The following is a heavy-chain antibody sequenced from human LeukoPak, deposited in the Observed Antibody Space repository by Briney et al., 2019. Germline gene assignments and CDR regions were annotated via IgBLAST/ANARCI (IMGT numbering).Heavy chain of an antibody. CDR1: GYTFTSYG. Sequence: ASVKVSCKASGYTFTSYGISWVRQAPGQGLEWMGWISAYNGNTNYAQKLQGRVTMTTDTSTSTAYMELRSLRSDDTAVYYCARDLLRITMVRGVIYYYGMDVWGQGTTVTVSS. D-gene: IGHD3-10*01. V-gene: IGHV1-18*01. J-gene: IGHJ6*02. CDR3: ARDLLRITMVRGVIYYYGMDV. CDR2: ISAYNGNT.